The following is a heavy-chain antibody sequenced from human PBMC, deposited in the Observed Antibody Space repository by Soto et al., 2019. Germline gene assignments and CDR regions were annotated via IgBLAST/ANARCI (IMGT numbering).Heavy chain of an antibody. Sequence: EVQLLESGGGLVQPGGSLRLSCAASGFTFSNYAMSWVRQAPGKGLEWVSGISVSGGSTYYADSVKGRFTISRDNSKNTLYLQMNSLRAEDTAVYYCAKVRHCRSTSCYTGGDFDYWGQGTLVTVSS. CDR1: GFTFSNYA. V-gene: IGHV3-23*01. D-gene: IGHD2-2*02. J-gene: IGHJ4*02. CDR2: ISVSGGST. CDR3: AKVRHCRSTSCYTGGDFDY.